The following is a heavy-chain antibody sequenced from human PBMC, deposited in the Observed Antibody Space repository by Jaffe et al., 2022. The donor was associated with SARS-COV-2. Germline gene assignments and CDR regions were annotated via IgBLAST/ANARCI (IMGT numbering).Heavy chain of an antibody. CDR1: GFTFSSYA. V-gene: IGHV3-23*01. CDR3: AKDQLEPHWAFWVHEAQTFDY. J-gene: IGHJ4*02. CDR2: ISGSGGST. D-gene: IGHD1-1*01. Sequence: EVQLLESGGGLVQPGGSLRLSCAASGFTFSSYAMSWVRQAPGKGLEWVSAISGSGGSTYYADSVKGRFTISRDNSKNTLYLQMNSLRAEDTAVYYCAKDQLEPHWAFWVHEAQTFDYWGQGTLVTVSS.